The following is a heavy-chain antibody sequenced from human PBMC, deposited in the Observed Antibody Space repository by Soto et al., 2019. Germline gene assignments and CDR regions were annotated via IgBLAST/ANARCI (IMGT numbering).Heavy chain of an antibody. CDR1: GFTFTIYW. CDR3: ARXGEGFYQRQIDF. CDR2: VFPGDSDT. D-gene: IGHD3-10*01. Sequence: GESLKISCKGSGFTFTIYWIAWVRQMPGKGPEWMGVVFPGDSDTRYSPSFQGQVIISADKSTSTAYLQWSSLKASDSAIYYCARXGEGFYQRQIDFWGQGTLVKVSS. V-gene: IGHV5-51*01. J-gene: IGHJ4*02.